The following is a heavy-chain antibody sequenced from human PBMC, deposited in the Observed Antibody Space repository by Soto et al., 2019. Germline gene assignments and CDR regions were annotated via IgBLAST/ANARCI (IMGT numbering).Heavy chain of an antibody. CDR3: ARSQSGVSNRVIRAFDY. CDR1: DGSMRPYY. Sequence: QVQLQESGPGLVKPSETLSLTCTVYDGSMRPYYWSWMREPPGKGLEWIGYISYSGSTNFHPSLESRVTMSLDTSTNQFSLSLRSATAADTAVYYCARSQSGVSNRVIRAFDYWGHGARVTVSS. J-gene: IGHJ4*01. D-gene: IGHD1-26*01. CDR2: ISYSGST. V-gene: IGHV4-59*08.